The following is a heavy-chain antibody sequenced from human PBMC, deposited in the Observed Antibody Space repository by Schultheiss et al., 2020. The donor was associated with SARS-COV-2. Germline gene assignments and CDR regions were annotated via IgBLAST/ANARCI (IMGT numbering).Heavy chain of an antibody. V-gene: IGHV4-31*03. CDR1: GGSISSGGYY. CDR3: ARWRSKQLDY. CDR2: IYYSGST. D-gene: IGHD1/OR15-1a*01. J-gene: IGHJ4*02. Sequence: SETLSLTCTVSGGSISSGGYYWSWIRQHPGKGLEWIGYIYYSGSTYYNPSLKSRVTISVDKSKNQFSLKLSSVTAADTAVYYCARWRSKQLDYWGQGTLVTVSS.